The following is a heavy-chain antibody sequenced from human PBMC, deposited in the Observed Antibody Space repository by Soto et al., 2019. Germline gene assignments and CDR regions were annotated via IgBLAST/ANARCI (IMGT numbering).Heavy chain of an antibody. J-gene: IGHJ6*02. CDR1: GYTLTELS. V-gene: IGHV1-24*01. CDR2: FDPEDGET. D-gene: IGHD2-2*01. CDR3: ATLGGNLDIVVVPAGGNYYYYYGMDV. Sequence: AAVKVSCKVSGYTLTELSMHWVRQAPGKGXEWMGGFDPEDGETIYAQRFQGRVTMTEDTSTDTAYMELSSLRSEDTAVYYCATLGGNLDIVVVPAGGNYYYYYGMDVWGQGTTVTVSS.